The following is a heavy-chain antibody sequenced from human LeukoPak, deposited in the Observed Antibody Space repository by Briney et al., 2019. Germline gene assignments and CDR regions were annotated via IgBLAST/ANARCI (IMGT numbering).Heavy chain of an antibody. Sequence: GGSLRLSCAASGFTVSSYAMHWVRRPIGKGLEWVSALGIAGDTFYPGSVKGRFTISRENAKNSLYLQMNSLRAEDTAMYYCARQKQSHGNFDYWGQGTLVTVSS. CDR1: GFTVSSYA. CDR3: ARQKQSHGNFDY. J-gene: IGHJ4*02. D-gene: IGHD1-26*01. CDR2: LGIAGDT. V-gene: IGHV3-13*01.